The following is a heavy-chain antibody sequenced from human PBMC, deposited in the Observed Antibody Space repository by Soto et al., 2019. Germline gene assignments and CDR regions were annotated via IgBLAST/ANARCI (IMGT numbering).Heavy chain of an antibody. Sequence: QVQLQESGPGLVKPSQTLSLTCTVSGGSISSGDSYWSWIRQPPGRGLEWIGYIYCSGSTYYTPSLKRRVTKSVETAKNQFSLKLSSVTAADTAVYYCARAAKTYYYDSRGYYYTFDIWGHGTIVNVSS. D-gene: IGHD3-22*01. J-gene: IGHJ3*02. CDR3: ARAAKTYYYDSRGYYYTFDI. CDR2: IYCSGST. CDR1: GGSISSGDSY. V-gene: IGHV4-30-4*01.